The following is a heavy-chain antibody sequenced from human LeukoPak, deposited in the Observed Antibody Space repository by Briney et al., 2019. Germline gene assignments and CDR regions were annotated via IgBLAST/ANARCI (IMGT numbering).Heavy chain of an antibody. CDR3: ARGDSSSWSHPN. Sequence: GGSLRLSCAASGFIVSSNYMSWVRQAPGKGLEWVSVIYSDGRTYYADSMKGRFTTSRDNSKNTLYLQINSLRVEDTAVYYCARGDSSSWSHPNWGQGTLVTVSS. CDR2: IYSDGRT. V-gene: IGHV3-53*01. CDR1: GFIVSSNY. J-gene: IGHJ4*02. D-gene: IGHD6-13*01.